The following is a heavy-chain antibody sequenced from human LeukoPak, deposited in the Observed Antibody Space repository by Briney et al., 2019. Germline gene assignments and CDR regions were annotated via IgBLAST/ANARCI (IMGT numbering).Heavy chain of an antibody. J-gene: IGHJ6*02. CDR2: IYYSGST. CDR3: ARDSRSRGMDV. V-gene: IGHV4-61*01. CDR1: GGSFSSGSYY. Sequence: SETLSLTCTVSGGSFSSGSYYWSWIRQPPGKGLEWIGYIYYSGSTNCNPSLKSRVTISVDTSKNQFSLKLSSVTAADTAVYYCARDSRSRGMDVWGQGTTVTVSS.